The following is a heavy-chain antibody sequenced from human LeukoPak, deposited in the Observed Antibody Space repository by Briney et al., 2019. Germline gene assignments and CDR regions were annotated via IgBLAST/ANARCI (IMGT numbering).Heavy chain of an antibody. V-gene: IGHV3-21*01. Sequence: GGSLRLSCAASGFTFSSYSMNWVRQAPGKGLEWVSSISSSSSYIYYADSVKGRFTISRDNAKNSLYLQMNSLGAEDTAVYYCAREWVVLAAMDYWGQGTLVTVSS. CDR2: ISSSSSYI. J-gene: IGHJ4*02. D-gene: IGHD2-2*01. CDR1: GFTFSSYS. CDR3: AREWVVLAAMDY.